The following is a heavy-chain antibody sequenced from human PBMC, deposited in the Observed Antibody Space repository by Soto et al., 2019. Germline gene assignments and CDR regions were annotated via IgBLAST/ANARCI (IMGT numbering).Heavy chain of an antibody. CDR1: GGTFSSYA. Sequence: QVQLVQSGAEVKKPGSSGKVSCKASGGTFSSYAISWVRQAPGQGLEWMGGIIPIFGTANYAQKFQGRVTITADDTSSTAYMDLSSLRSEDTAVYYCAIGGGSFYQRYYGMDVWGQGTTVTVSS. D-gene: IGHD2-15*01. CDR3: AIGGGSFYQRYYGMDV. J-gene: IGHJ6*02. V-gene: IGHV1-69*01. CDR2: IIPIFGTA.